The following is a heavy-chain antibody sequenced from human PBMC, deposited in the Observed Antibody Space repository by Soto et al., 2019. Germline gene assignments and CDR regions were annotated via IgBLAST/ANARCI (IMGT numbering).Heavy chain of an antibody. CDR2: INPSGGSA. J-gene: IGHJ6*02. D-gene: IGHD1-1*01. Sequence: ASVKVSCKASGYTFTSHYMHWVRQAPGQGLEWMGIINPSGGSASYAQKFQGRVTMTRDTSTSTVYMELSSLRSEDTAVYYCARDMVQSNGMDVWGQGTTVTVSS. CDR1: GYTFTSHY. CDR3: ARDMVQSNGMDV. V-gene: IGHV1-46*01.